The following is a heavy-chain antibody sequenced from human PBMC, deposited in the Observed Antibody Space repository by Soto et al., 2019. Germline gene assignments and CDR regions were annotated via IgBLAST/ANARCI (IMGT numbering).Heavy chain of an antibody. Sequence: ASVKVSCKASGYTFTSYDINWVRQATGQGLEWMGWMNPNSGNTGYAQEFQGRVTMTRNTSISTAYMELSSLRSEDTAVYYCTTDPNSSRGGYWGQGTLVTVSS. D-gene: IGHD6-19*01. J-gene: IGHJ4*02. CDR1: GYTFTSYD. CDR2: MNPNSGNT. CDR3: TTDPNSSRGGY. V-gene: IGHV1-8*01.